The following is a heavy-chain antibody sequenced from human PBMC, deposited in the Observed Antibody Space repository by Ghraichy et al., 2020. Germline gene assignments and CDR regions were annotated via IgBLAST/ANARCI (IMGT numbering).Heavy chain of an antibody. CDR2: MNPNSGNT. J-gene: IGHJ4*02. CDR1: GYTFSSYD. Sequence: ASVKVSCKASGYTFSSYDITWVRQATGQGLEWMRWMNPNSGNTGYAQNFQGRVTMTRTTSISTAYMELSSLRSEDTAVYYCARGPRGDSYGDYWGQGTLVTVSS. D-gene: IGHD5-18*01. CDR3: ARGPRGDSYGDY. V-gene: IGHV1-8*01.